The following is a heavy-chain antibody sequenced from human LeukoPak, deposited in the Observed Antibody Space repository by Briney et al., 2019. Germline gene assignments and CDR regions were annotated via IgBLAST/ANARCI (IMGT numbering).Heavy chain of an antibody. V-gene: IGHV4-34*01. CDR2: INHSGST. Sequence: PSETLSLTCAVYGGSFSGYYWSWIRQPPGKGLEWIGEINHSGSTNYNPSLKSRVTISVDTSKNQFSLKLTSVTAADTAVYYCARYSSGWSAYWGQGTLVTVSS. J-gene: IGHJ4*02. CDR3: ARYSSGWSAY. D-gene: IGHD6-19*01. CDR1: GGSFSGYY.